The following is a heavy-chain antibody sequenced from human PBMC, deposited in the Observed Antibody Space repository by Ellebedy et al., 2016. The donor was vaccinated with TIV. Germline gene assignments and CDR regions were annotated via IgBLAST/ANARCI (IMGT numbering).Heavy chain of an antibody. CDR3: ASSSSGSLEGCFDY. D-gene: IGHD1-26*01. CDR2: IYYSGRT. CDR1: GGSISSSSYY. Sequence: MPSETLSLTCTVSGGSISSSSYYWGWLRQPPGKGLEWIGSIYYSGRTNYNPSLKSRVTISVDTSKNQFSLKLSSVTAADTAVYYCASSSSGSLEGCFDYWGQGTLVTVSS. V-gene: IGHV4-39*01. J-gene: IGHJ4*02.